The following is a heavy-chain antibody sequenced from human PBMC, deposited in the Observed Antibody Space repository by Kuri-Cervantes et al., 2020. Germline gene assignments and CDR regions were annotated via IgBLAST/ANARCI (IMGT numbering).Heavy chain of an antibody. Sequence: GESLKISCAASGFTFSSYAMHWVRQAPGKGLEWVAVISYDGSNKYYADSVKGRFTISRDNSKNTLSLQMNSLRAEDTAVYFCAGDGFSGSYKLYYGMDVWGQGTTVTVSS. CDR2: ISYDGSNK. CDR3: AGDGFSGSYKLYYGMDV. D-gene: IGHD1-26*01. J-gene: IGHJ6*02. CDR1: GFTFSSYA. V-gene: IGHV3-30-3*01.